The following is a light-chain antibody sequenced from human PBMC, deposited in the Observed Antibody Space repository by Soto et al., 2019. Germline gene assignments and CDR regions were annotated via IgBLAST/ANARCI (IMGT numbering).Light chain of an antibody. CDR2: AAS. J-gene: IGKJ5*01. Sequence: DIQLTQSPSFLSASVGDRVTITCRASQGISSSLAWFQQKPGKAPKLLIYAASTLQSGVPSRFSGSGSGTEFSLTISSLQPEDFATYNCQQHYSHPLTFGQGTRLEIK. CDR3: QQHYSHPLT. CDR1: QGISSS. V-gene: IGKV1-9*01.